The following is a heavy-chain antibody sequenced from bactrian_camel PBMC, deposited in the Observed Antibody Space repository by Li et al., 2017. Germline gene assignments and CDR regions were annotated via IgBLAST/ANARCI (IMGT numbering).Heavy chain of an antibody. CDR1: GFTFSRNC. V-gene: IGHV3S1*01. J-gene: IGHJ6*01. D-gene: IGHD2*01. CDR2: ISPGGIST. CDR3: AAKFGGSTIPLKSEDFAY. Sequence: HVQLVESGGGLVQPGGSLRLSCVASGFTFSRNCMGWFRQAPGKEREGVAGISPGGISTYYADSVKGRFTISRDRLTMYLQMNSLKPEDTAVYYCAAKFGGSTIPLKSEDFAYWGQGTQVTVSS.